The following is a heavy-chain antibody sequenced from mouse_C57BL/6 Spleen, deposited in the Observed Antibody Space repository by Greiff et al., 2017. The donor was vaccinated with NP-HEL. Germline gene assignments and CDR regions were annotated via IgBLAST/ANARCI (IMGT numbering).Heavy chain of an antibody. J-gene: IGHJ4*01. CDR1: GYAFSSSW. Sequence: QVQLQQSGPELVKPGASVKISCKASGYAFSSSWMNWVKQRPGKGLEWIGRIYPGDGDTNYNGKFKGKATLTADKSSSTAYMQLSSLTSEDSAVYFCARSYGSSTGDAMDYWGQGTSVTVSS. CDR3: ARSYGSSTGDAMDY. V-gene: IGHV1-82*01. D-gene: IGHD1-1*01. CDR2: IYPGDGDT.